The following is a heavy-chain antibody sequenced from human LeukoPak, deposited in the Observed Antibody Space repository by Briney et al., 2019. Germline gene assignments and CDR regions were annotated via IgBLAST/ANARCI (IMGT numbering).Heavy chain of an antibody. D-gene: IGHD3-9*01. CDR1: GFTFSRYA. V-gene: IGHV3-23*01. J-gene: IGHJ4*02. CDR2: ITSGGDST. CDR3: ARAHDLLTAYYTDLGY. Sequence: PGGSLRLSCAASGFTFSRYAMNWVPQAPGKGLEWVSAITSGGDSTFYAHSVKGRFTISRDNSKNTLYLQMNSLRAEDTAVYYCARAHDLLTAYYTDLGYWGQGTLVTVSS.